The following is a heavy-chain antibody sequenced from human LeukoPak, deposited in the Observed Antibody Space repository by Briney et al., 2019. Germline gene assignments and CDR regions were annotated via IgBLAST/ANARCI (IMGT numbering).Heavy chain of an antibody. D-gene: IGHD3-22*01. CDR3: AAGRDYYDSSGYSNLGFDY. CDR1: GLTVTSSA. CDR2: IVVGSGNT. Sequence: EASVKVSCKASGLTVTSSAMQWVRQARGPRLEWIGWIVVGSGNTNYAQKFQDRVTITRDMSTSTAYMELSSLRSEDTAVCYCAAGRDYYDSSGYSNLGFDYWGQGTLVTVSS. V-gene: IGHV1-58*02. J-gene: IGHJ4*02.